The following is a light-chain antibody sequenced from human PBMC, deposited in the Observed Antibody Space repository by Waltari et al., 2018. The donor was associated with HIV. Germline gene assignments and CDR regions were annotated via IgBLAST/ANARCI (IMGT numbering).Light chain of an antibody. CDR3: CSYADDYTWV. CDR1: TSYVGDYNY. Sequence: QSALTQPRSVSGSPGPSVTISCTGTTSYVGDYNYVSWYQQHTAKAPKLMIFDVNKRPSGVPDRFSGSKSGNTASLTISGLQAEDEADYYCCSYADDYTWVFGGGTKLTVL. J-gene: IGLJ3*02. V-gene: IGLV2-11*01. CDR2: DVN.